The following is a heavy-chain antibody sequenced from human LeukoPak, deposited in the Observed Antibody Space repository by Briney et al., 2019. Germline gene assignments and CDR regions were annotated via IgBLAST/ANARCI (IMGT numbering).Heavy chain of an antibody. V-gene: IGHV4-4*07. CDR1: GGSISSYY. CDR3: ARGNDYGDYVEAFDI. J-gene: IGHJ3*02. CDR2: IYTSGST. D-gene: IGHD4-17*01. Sequence: SETLSLTCTVSGGSISSYYWSWIRQPAGKGLEWIGRIYTSGSTNYNPSLKSRVTMSVDTSKNQFSLKLSSVTAADTAVYYCARGNDYGDYVEAFDIWGQGTMVTVSS.